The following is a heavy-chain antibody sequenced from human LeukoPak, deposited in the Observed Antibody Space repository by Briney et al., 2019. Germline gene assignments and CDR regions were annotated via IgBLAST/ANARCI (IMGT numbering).Heavy chain of an antibody. J-gene: IGHJ4*02. CDR3: ARDLAAAGTPLYYFDY. CDR1: GFTFSRYW. D-gene: IGHD6-13*01. CDR2: INSDGSST. Sequence: GGSLRLSCAASGFTFSRYWMHWVRQAPGKGLVWVSRINSDGSSTSYADSVKGRFTISRDNAKNSLYLQMNSLRAEDTAVYYCARDLAAAGTPLYYFDYWGQGTLVTVSS. V-gene: IGHV3-74*01.